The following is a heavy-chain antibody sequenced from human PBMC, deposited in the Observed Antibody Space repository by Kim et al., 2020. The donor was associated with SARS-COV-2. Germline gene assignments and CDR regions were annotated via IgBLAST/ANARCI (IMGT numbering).Heavy chain of an antibody. Sequence: GGSLRLSCAASGFIFSNYNMVWVRQTPGKGLEWVALIWFDGSNTDYVDSVRGRFTVSRDNSKNTLYLQMNSLRADDTATYYCARLPRVVSSDFDYWGQGTLVTVAS. CDR1: GFIFSNYN. J-gene: IGHJ4*02. V-gene: IGHV3-33*08. D-gene: IGHD2-15*01. CDR2: IWFDGSNT. CDR3: ARLPRVVSSDFDY.